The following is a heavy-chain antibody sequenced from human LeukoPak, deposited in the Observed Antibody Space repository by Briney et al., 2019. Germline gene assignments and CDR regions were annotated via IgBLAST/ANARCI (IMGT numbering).Heavy chain of an antibody. J-gene: IGHJ4*02. Sequence: GGSLRLSCAASRFTFSNYWMSWVRQAPGKGLEWVANIKQDGSEKYYVDSVKGRFTISRDNAKNSLYLQMDSLRAEDTAVYYCARDTGCSGGICYSFYDCWGQGTLVTVSS. CDR1: RFTFSNYW. CDR3: ARDTGCSGGICYSFYDC. V-gene: IGHV3-7*01. D-gene: IGHD2-15*01. CDR2: IKQDGSEK.